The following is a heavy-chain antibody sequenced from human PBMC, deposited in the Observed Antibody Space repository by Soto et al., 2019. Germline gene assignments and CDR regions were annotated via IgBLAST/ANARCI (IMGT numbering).Heavy chain of an antibody. Sequence: ASVKVACKASGYTFTSYAMHWVRQAPGQRLEWMGWINAGNVNTKYSQKFQGRVTITRDTSASTAYMELSSMRSEDTAVYYCARDTEDYDSSGYYPNWFDSWGQGTLATVSS. CDR3: ARDTEDYDSSGYYPNWFDS. CDR1: GYTFTSYA. CDR2: INAGNVNT. D-gene: IGHD3-22*01. J-gene: IGHJ5*02. V-gene: IGHV1-3*01.